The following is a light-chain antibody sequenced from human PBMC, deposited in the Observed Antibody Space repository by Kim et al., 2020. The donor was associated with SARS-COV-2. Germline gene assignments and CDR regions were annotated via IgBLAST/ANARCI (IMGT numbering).Light chain of an antibody. CDR2: KTS. CDR1: QSLLHRDGNTY. CDR3: MQAAHYPHS. V-gene: IGKV2-24*01. J-gene: IGKJ2*03. Sequence: QPASISYRSSQSLLHRDGNTYLSWLHQRPGQPPRLLIYKTSYRFSGVSDRFSGSGAGTDFTLKINRVEAEDVGIYYCMQAAHYPHSFGQGTKLE.